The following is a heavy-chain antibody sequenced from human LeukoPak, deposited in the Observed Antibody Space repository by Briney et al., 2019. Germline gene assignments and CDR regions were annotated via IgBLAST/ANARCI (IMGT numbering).Heavy chain of an antibody. Sequence: MSSETLSLTCGVSGYSIRTGYYWGWVWQPPGKDLEWIGSVYHSGSTYYNPSLKSRVNILVDTSKNQFSLSLTSVTAADTAVYYCARSYFSVGAFDIWGQGTMVTVSS. D-gene: IGHD2/OR15-2a*01. CDR1: GYSIRTGYY. J-gene: IGHJ3*02. CDR2: VYHSGST. CDR3: ARSYFSVGAFDI. V-gene: IGHV4-38-2*01.